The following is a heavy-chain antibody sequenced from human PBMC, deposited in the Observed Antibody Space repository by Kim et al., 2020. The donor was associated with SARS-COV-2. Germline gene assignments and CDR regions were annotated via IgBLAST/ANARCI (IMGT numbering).Heavy chain of an antibody. CDR2: ISSSSSYI. Sequence: GGSLRLSCAASGFTFSSYSMNWVRQAPGRGLEWVSSISSSSSYIYYADSVKGRFTISRDNAKNSLYLQMNSLRAEDTAVYYCARVRAARPEPRWGQGTLVTVSS. V-gene: IGHV3-21*01. CDR1: GFTFSSYS. J-gene: IGHJ4*02. CDR3: ARVRAARPEPR. D-gene: IGHD6-6*01.